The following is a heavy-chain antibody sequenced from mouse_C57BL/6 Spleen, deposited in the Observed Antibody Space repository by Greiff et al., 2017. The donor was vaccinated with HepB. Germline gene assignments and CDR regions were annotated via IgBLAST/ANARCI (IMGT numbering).Heavy chain of an antibody. J-gene: IGHJ2*01. V-gene: IGHV6-3*01. CDR2: IRLKSDNYAT. CDR3: TINYGSE. Sequence: EVKLMESGGGLVQPGGSMKLSCVASGFTFSNYWMNWVRQSPEKGLEWVAQIRLKSDNYATNYAESGEGRFTISTDDSKSSVDLQMNNLRAEDTGIDYCTINYGSEWGQGTTLTVSS. D-gene: IGHD1-1*01. CDR1: GFTFSNYW.